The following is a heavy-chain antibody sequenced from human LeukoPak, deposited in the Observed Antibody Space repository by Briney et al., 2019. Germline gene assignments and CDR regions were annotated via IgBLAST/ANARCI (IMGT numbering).Heavy chain of an antibody. CDR3: ARVRVSVYYGSGSYPYYFDY. V-gene: IGHV3-20*04. CDR2: INWNGGRT. CDR1: GFTFDDYG. D-gene: IGHD3-10*01. J-gene: IGHJ4*02. Sequence: PGGSLRLSCAASGFTFDDYGMSWVRQAPGTGLEWVSGINWNGGRTGYADSVKGRFTISRDNAKNSLYLQMNSLIAEDTALYYCARVRVSVYYGSGSYPYYFDYWGGGTLVTVSS.